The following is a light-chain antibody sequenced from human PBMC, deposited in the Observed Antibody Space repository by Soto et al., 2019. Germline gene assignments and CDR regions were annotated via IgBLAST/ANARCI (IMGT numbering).Light chain of an antibody. Sequence: GDRVTLTCRASRSISIWLAWYQQKPGNAPKLLIYEASILDSGVPPRFSGSGSGTEFTLTISSLQPDDSATYFCQQYDALSWTFGQGTKVDI. CDR1: RSISIW. J-gene: IGKJ1*01. V-gene: IGKV1-5*01. CDR3: QQYDALSWT. CDR2: EAS.